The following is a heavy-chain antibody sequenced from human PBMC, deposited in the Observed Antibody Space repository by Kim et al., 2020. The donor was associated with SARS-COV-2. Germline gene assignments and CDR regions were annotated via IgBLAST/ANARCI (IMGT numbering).Heavy chain of an antibody. Sequence: KYEVDSVKGRFTIAKDNAKSSVYLQMNSLRGDDTAVYYCARDGGGGFDYWGQGTPVTVSS. J-gene: IGHJ4*02. CDR2: K. V-gene: IGHV3-7*01. CDR3: ARDGGGGFDY. D-gene: IGHD3-16*01.